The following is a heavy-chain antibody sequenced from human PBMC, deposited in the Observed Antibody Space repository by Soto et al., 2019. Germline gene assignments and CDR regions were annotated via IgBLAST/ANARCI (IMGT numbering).Heavy chain of an antibody. CDR1: GGSISGYF. V-gene: IGHV4-4*07. J-gene: IGHJ3*02. D-gene: IGHD3-22*01. CDR2: IYSSGST. Sequence: LSLTCTVSGGSISGYFWSWIRQPAGKGLDWIGRIYSSGSTNYNPSLNSRITMSVDTSKNQFSLKLSSVSAADTAVYYCARAYDSNGNHAFDIWGQGTLVTVSS. CDR3: ARAYDSNGNHAFDI.